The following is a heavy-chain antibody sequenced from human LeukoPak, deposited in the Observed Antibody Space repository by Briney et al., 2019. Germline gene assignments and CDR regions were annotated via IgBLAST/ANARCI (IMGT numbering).Heavy chain of an antibody. CDR3: AKISGGESRYQLLFDY. CDR2: IRYDGSNK. V-gene: IGHV3-30*02. D-gene: IGHD2-2*01. Sequence: GGSLRLSCAASGFTFSSYGMHWVRQAPGKGLEWVAFIRYDGSNKYYADSVKGRFTISRDNSKNTLYLQMNSLRAEDTAVYYCAKISGGESRYQLLFDYWGQGTLVTVSS. J-gene: IGHJ4*02. CDR1: GFTFSSYG.